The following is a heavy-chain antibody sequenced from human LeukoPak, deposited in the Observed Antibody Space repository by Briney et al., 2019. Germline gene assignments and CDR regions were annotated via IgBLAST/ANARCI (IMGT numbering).Heavy chain of an antibody. CDR2: MNPNSGNT. J-gene: IGHJ5*02. CDR1: GYTFTSYD. D-gene: IGHD3-10*01. Sequence: ASVKVSCKASGYTFTSYDINWVRQATGQGLEWMGWMNPNSGNTGYAQKFQGRVTMTRNTSISTAYMELSSLRSEDTAVYYCAKGQDRLLWFGELFNWFGPWGQGNLVNVSS. CDR3: AKGQDRLLWFGELFNWFGP. V-gene: IGHV1-8*01.